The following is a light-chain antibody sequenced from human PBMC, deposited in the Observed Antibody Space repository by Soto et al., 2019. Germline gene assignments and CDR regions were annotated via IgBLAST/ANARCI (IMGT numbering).Light chain of an antibody. CDR2: AAS. J-gene: IGKJ5*01. CDR3: QQFGSSLIA. V-gene: IGKV3-20*01. CDR1: QTVSTSY. Sequence: NALTQSPATMALSPGERATLSCSASQTVSTSYIAWYQQKPGQAPRLLIYAASSRATGIPDRFSGSGSGSDFTLTISRLEPEDCAVYYCQQFGSSLIAFGQGTRLEIK.